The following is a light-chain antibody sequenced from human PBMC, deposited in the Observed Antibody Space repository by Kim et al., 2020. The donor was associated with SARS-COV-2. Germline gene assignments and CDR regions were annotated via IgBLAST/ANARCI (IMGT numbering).Light chain of an antibody. Sequence: EIVMTQSPATLSVSPGERATLSCRASQSVSNNLALYQQKPGQAPGLLIYGASTRATGIPARFSGSGSGTEFTLTVSSLQSEDFAVYYCQQYHDWHRRTFGGGTKVDIK. CDR3: QQYHDWHRRT. CDR1: QSVSNN. V-gene: IGKV3-15*01. J-gene: IGKJ4*01. CDR2: GAS.